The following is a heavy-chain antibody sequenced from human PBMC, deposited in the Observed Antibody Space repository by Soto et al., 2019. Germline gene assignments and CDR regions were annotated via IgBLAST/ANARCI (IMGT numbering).Heavy chain of an antibody. J-gene: IGHJ4*02. D-gene: IGHD4-4*01. CDR1: GFTFTRFW. V-gene: IGHV3-7*01. CDR3: ARLQRHYFDY. CDR2: IKEDGSEQ. Sequence: EGQLVESGGDLVQPGGALRLSCAASGFTFTRFWMTWIRQAPGKGLEWVANIKEDGSEQHYVDSMRGRFTISRDNAKNSLYLQINSLRAEDTAVYYCARLQRHYFDYWGQGTLVTVSS.